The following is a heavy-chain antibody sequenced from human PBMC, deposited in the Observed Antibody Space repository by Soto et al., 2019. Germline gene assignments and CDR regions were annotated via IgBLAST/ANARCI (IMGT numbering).Heavy chain of an antibody. V-gene: IGHV4-30-4*01. CDR1: GGSINSADYY. CDR3: ASRMDDTSTDFYNCFDP. CDR2: IYYSGTA. D-gene: IGHD3-22*01. Sequence: SETLSLTCTVSGGSINSADYYWSWLRQAPGKGLEWIVNIYYSGTAYSNPSLQSRVSVSVDTSKNQFSLNLGSVTAADTAIYYCASRMDDTSTDFYNCFDPWGPGTLVTVSS. J-gene: IGHJ5*02.